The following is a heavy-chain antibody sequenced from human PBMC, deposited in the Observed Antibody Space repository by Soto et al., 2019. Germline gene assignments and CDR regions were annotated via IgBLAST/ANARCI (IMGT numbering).Heavy chain of an antibody. J-gene: IGHJ3*02. V-gene: IGHV1-18*01. CDR2: ISAYNGNT. CDR3: TRGRGGVLLDYAFDI. D-gene: IGHD3-10*01. Sequence: QVQLVQSGAEVKKPGASVKVYCKASGYTFTSYGISWVRQAPGQGLEWMGRISAYNGNTNSAPKLQGRVTMPTDTPKVTADMERMTLRSNDTAVYYCTRGRGGVLLDYAFDIWGQGTMVTVSS. CDR1: GYTFTSYG.